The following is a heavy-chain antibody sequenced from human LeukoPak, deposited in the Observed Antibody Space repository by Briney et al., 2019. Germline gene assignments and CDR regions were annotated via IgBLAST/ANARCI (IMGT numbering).Heavy chain of an antibody. J-gene: IGHJ3*02. V-gene: IGHV3-9*01. CDR1: GYTYDVYA. Sequence: PLTLSCAATGYTYDVYAVHWVRQAPEKGLEWVSGYSWKSGSIGYGGSVKGRLTISRDNAKNSLYLHMNSLRAEDTALYFCARDRGSGRWVNAFDIGGQGTMVTVSS. CDR2: YSWKSGSI. D-gene: IGHD3-10*01. CDR3: ARDRGSGRWVNAFDI.